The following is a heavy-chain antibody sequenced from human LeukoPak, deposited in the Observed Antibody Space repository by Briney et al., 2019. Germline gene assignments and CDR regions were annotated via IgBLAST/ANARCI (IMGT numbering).Heavy chain of an antibody. CDR3: ARDRSGYGSHYGMDI. Sequence: SETLSLTCAVSGGSISRTNWWSWVRRSPGKGLEWIGEIYHSGSTNYNPSLKRRVTISLDKSKNQVSLKLSSVTAAATAVYYCARDRSGYGSHYGMDIWGKGTTVTVSS. CDR2: IYHSGST. CDR1: GGSISRTNW. J-gene: IGHJ6*04. V-gene: IGHV4-4*02. D-gene: IGHD5-12*01.